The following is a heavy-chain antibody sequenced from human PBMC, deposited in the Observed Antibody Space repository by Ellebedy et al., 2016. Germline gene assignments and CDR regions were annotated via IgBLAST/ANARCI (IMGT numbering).Heavy chain of an antibody. Sequence: GESLKISCAASGFMFSSHWMHWVRQAPGKGLVWVSRIASDGSSTSYADSVKGRFTISRDNAKNTLYLQMSSMRAEDTAVYYCARVSDWNYGYWGQGTLVTVSS. D-gene: IGHD1-7*01. V-gene: IGHV3-74*01. CDR3: ARVSDWNYGY. J-gene: IGHJ4*02. CDR1: GFMFSSHW. CDR2: IASDGSST.